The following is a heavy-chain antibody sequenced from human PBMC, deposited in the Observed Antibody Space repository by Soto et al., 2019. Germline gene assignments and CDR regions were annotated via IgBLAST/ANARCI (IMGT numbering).Heavy chain of an antibody. CDR3: ARGSGYYYWDDY. D-gene: IGHD3-22*01. CDR1: GYTFTSYA. CDR2: INAGNGNT. V-gene: IGHV1-3*05. Sequence: QVQLVQSGAEEKKPGASVKVSCKASGYTFTSYAMHWVRQAPGQRLEWMGWINAGNGNTKYSQKFQGRVTITRDTSASTAHMELCSVKSEDTAEYYCARGSGYYYWDDYWGQGTLVTVS. J-gene: IGHJ4*02.